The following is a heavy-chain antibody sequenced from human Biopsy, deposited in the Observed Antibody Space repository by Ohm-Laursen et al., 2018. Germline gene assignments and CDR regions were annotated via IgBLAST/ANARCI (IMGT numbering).Heavy chain of an antibody. J-gene: IGHJ3*02. CDR3: SRDSLLGGSIRGADAYDI. CDR2: ISVHNGDA. D-gene: IGHD3-10*01. Sequence: SVKVSCKTSGYDFSGYGISWVRQAPGQGLEWVGWISVHNGDADYSQKFEDRIAMTTNRSTSTAYMELRGLRSGDTAVYYCSRDSLLGGSIRGADAYDIWGQGTLVIVSS. CDR1: GYDFSGYG. V-gene: IGHV1-18*01.